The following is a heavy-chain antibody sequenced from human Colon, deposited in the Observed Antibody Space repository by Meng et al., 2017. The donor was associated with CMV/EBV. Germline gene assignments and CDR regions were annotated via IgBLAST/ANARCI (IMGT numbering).Heavy chain of an antibody. V-gene: IGHV1-69*05. J-gene: IGHJ6*02. CDR2: IISTFGPA. CDR1: YA. D-gene: IGHD6-6*01. CDR3: ARGNIRRSSPDWAPYFYYGMDV. Sequence: YAISWVRQAPGLGLEWMGGIISTFGPANYAQKFQDRVTITTDESTTTAYMELSSLTSEDTAVYYCARGNIRRSSPDWAPYFYYGMDVWGQGTTVTVSS.